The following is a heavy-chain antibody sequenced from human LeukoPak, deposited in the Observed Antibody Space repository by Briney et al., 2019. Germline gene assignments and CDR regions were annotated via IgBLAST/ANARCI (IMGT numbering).Heavy chain of an antibody. Sequence: GGSLRLSCAASGFTFSSYGMHWVRQAPGKGLEWVAVISYDGSNKYYADSVKGRFTISRDNSKNTLYLQMNSLRAEDTAVYYCAKAIEVPAAHLPYYYYYGMDVWGQGTTVTVSS. CDR2: ISYDGSNK. CDR3: AKAIEVPAAHLPYYYYYGMDV. CDR1: GFTFSSYG. V-gene: IGHV3-30*18. D-gene: IGHD2-2*01. J-gene: IGHJ6*02.